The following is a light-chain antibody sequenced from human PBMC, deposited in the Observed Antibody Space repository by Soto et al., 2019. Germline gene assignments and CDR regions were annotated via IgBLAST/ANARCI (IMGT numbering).Light chain of an antibody. CDR1: SSNIGSNT. CDR2: SNN. J-gene: IGLJ1*01. CDR3: AAWDDSLNVLYV. Sequence: QSVLTQPPSASGTPGQRVTISCSGSSSNIGSNTVNWYQQLPGTAPKPLIYSNNQRPSGVPDRFSGSKSGTSASLAISGLQSEDEADYYCAAWDDSLNVLYVFGTGTKVTVL. V-gene: IGLV1-44*01.